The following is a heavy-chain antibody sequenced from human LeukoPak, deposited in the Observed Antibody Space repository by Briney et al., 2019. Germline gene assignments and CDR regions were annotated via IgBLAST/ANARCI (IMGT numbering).Heavy chain of an antibody. CDR1: GGTFSSYA. J-gene: IGHJ6*02. CDR3: ARAHWVGDCYYGMDV. Sequence: GASVKVSCKASGGTFSSYAISWVRQATGQGLEWMGGIIPIFGTANYAQKFQGRVTITADESTSTAYMELSSLRSEDTAVYYCARAHWVGDCYYGMDVWGQGTTVTVSS. CDR2: IIPIFGTA. V-gene: IGHV1-69*13. D-gene: IGHD3-16*01.